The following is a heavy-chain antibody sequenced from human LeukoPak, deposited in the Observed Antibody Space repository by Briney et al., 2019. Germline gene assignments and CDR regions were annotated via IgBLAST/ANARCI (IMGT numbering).Heavy chain of an antibody. J-gene: IGHJ4*02. V-gene: IGHV4-31*03. CDR2: IYYSGST. D-gene: IGHD3-10*01. CDR3: ARDSRYGSGSYLY. CDR1: GGSISSGGYY. Sequence: PSETLSLTCTVSGGSISSGGYYWGWIRQHPGKGLEWIGYIYYSGSTYYNPSLKSRVTISVDTSKNQFSLKLSSVTAADTAVYYCARDSRYGSGSYLYWGQGTLVTVSS.